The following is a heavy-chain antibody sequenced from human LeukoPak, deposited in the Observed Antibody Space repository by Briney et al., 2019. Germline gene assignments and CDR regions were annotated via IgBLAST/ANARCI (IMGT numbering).Heavy chain of an antibody. CDR2: INPNSGGT. CDR1: GYTFTGYY. CDR3: ARDRKYESSSWFIDY. D-gene: IGHD6-13*01. J-gene: IGHJ4*02. Sequence: ASVKVSCKASGYTFTGYYMHWVRQAPGQGLEWMGWINPNSGGTNYAQKLQGRVTMTTDTSTSTAYMELRSLRSDDTAVYYCARDRKYESSSWFIDYWGQGTLVTVSS. V-gene: IGHV1-2*02.